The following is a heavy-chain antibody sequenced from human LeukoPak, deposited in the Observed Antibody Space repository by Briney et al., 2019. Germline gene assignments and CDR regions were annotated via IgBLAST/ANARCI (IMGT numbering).Heavy chain of an antibody. J-gene: IGHJ4*02. Sequence: KTSQTLSLTCTVSGGSISSGGYYWSWIRQPPGKGLEWIGYMYYSGSTYYNPSLESRVTISVDTSKNQLSLKLSSVTAADTAVYYCARGREYSGSYPGQNWGQGTLVTVSS. CDR3: ARGREYSGSYPGQN. CDR1: GGSISSGGYY. CDR2: MYYSGST. V-gene: IGHV4-30-4*08. D-gene: IGHD1-26*01.